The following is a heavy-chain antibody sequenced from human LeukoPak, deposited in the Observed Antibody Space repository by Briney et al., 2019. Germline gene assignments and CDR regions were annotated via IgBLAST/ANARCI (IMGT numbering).Heavy chain of an antibody. D-gene: IGHD1-7*01. J-gene: IGHJ5*02. V-gene: IGHV4-59*08. CDR1: GGSIRSYY. CDR2: IYYTGST. Sequence: SETLSLTCTVSGGSIRSYYWSWIRQPPGKGLEWIGYIYYTGSTNYNPSLKSRVTISVDTSKNQFSLKLSSVTAADTAVYYCARPKLELTNENWFDPWGQGTLVTVSS. CDR3: ARPKLELTNENWFDP.